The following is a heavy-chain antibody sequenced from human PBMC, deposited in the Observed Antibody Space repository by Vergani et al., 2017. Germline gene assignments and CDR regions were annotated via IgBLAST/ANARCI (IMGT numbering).Heavy chain of an antibody. J-gene: IGHJ6*03. CDR2: ISYDGSKT. V-gene: IGHV3-33*05. Sequence: QVQLVESGGGVVQPGTSLRLSCEASGFKFSQFGMHWVRQGLGQGLEWVAFISYDGSKTQYADSEKGRVTISRDNSKNTVGLEMSSLRVDDTATYYCARDVWDCSGISCFLRAGEFYYMDVWGQGTTVTVSS. CDR3: ARDVWDCSGISCFLRAGEFYYMDV. D-gene: IGHD3-16*01. CDR1: GFKFSQFG.